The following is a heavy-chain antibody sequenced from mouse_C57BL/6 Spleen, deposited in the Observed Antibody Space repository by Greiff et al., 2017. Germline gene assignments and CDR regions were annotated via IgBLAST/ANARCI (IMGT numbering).Heavy chain of an antibody. J-gene: IGHJ4*01. CDR2: IDPSDSYT. Sequence: QVQLQQPGAELVKPGASVKLSCKASGYTFTSYWMQWVKQRPGQGLEWIGEIDPSDSYTNYNHKFKGKATLTVDTSSSTAYMQLSSLTSEDSAVYYCARSWAYGNYPYYAMDYWGQGTSVTVSS. D-gene: IGHD2-1*01. CDR3: ARSWAYGNYPYYAMDY. V-gene: IGHV1-50*01. CDR1: GYTFTSYW.